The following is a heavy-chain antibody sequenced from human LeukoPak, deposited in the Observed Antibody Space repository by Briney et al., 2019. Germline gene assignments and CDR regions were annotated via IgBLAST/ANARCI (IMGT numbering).Heavy chain of an antibody. CDR3: ARVGAIVARLPHYDY. V-gene: IGHV3-11*06. D-gene: IGHD5-12*01. CDR2: ITSSSSYT. Sequence: GGSLRLSCAASGFSFSDHYMSWIRQAPGKGLEWVSHITSSSSYTNYADSVKGRFTISRDNGKNSLYLQMNSLRAEDTAVYYCARVGAIVARLPHYDYWGQGTLVTVSS. CDR1: GFSFSDHY. J-gene: IGHJ4*02.